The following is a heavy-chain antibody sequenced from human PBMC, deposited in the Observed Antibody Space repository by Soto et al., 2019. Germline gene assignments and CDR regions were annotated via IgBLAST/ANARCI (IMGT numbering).Heavy chain of an antibody. V-gene: IGHV4-39*01. J-gene: IGHJ5*02. Sequence: SETLSLTCTVSGGSISNSDYSWGWVRQPPGRGLDCIGFISYTGSTHYSPSLKCRVTISVDTSKNQFSLKLSSVTAADTAIYYCARYRSFHELFDPWGQTALDTVSS. CDR2: ISYTGST. CDR3: ARYRSFHELFDP. D-gene: IGHD3-10*01. CDR1: GGSISNSDYS.